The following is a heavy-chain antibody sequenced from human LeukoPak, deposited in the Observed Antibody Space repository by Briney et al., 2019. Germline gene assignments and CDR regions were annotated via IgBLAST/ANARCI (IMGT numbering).Heavy chain of an antibody. D-gene: IGHD3-22*01. J-gene: IGHJ4*02. CDR1: GYSFTSYW. V-gene: IGHV5-51*01. Sequence: GESLKISCQGSGYSFTSYWIGWVRQMPGKGLEWMGIIYPGDSDTRYSPSFQGQVTISADKSISTAYLQWSSLKASDTAMYYCARQLAYYDTSGYPNFDYWGQGTLVTVSS. CDR2: IYPGDSDT. CDR3: ARQLAYYDTSGYPNFDY.